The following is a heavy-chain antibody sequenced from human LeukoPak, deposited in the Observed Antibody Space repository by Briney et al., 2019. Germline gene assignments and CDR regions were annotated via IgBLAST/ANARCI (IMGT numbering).Heavy chain of an antibody. D-gene: IGHD3-10*01. CDR2: ISSSGSTI. Sequence: PGGSLRLSCAASGFTFSSYEMNWVRQAPGKGLGWVSYISSSGSTIHYADSVKGRFTISRDNAKNSLYLQMNSLRAEDTALYYCARDGSEGPPGSAFDIWGQGTMVTVSS. V-gene: IGHV3-48*03. J-gene: IGHJ3*02. CDR3: ARDGSEGPPGSAFDI. CDR1: GFTFSSYE.